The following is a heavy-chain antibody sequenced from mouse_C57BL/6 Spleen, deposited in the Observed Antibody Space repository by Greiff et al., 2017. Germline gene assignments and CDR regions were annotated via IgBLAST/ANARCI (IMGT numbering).Heavy chain of an antibody. CDR1: GFTFSDYG. J-gene: IGHJ1*03. CDR2: ISSGSSTI. Sequence: EVMLVESGGGLVKPGGSLKLSCAASGFTFSDYGMHWVRQAPEKGLEWVAYISSGSSTIYYADTVKGRFTISRDNAKNTLFLQMTSLRSEDTAMYYCASLITTGYFDVWGTGTTVTVSS. CDR3: ASLITTGYFDV. D-gene: IGHD1-1*01. V-gene: IGHV5-17*01.